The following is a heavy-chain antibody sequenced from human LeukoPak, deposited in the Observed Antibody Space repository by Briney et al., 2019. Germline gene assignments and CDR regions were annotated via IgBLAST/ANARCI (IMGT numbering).Heavy chain of an antibody. D-gene: IGHD6-19*01. J-gene: IGHJ4*02. V-gene: IGHV3-30*02. Sequence: GGSLRLSCAASGFTFSSYGMHWVRQAPGKGLEWVAFIRYDGSNKYYADSVKGRFTISRDNSKNTLYLQMNSLRAEDAAVYYCARDSSGWSAFDYWGQGTLVTVSS. CDR2: IRYDGSNK. CDR3: ARDSSGWSAFDY. CDR1: GFTFSSYG.